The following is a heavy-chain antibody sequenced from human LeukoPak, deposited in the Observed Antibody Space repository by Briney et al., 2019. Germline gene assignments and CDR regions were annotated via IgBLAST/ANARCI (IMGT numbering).Heavy chain of an antibody. D-gene: IGHD3-3*01. CDR1: GYTLTGYY. J-gene: IGHJ5*02. V-gene: IGHV1-2*06. Sequence: ASVKVSCKASGYTLTGYYMHWVRQAPGQGLEWMGRINPNSGGTNYAQKFQGSVTMTRDTSISTAYMELSRLRSDDTAVYYCARDHDFWSGYYQFDPWGQGTLVTVSS. CDR2: INPNSGGT. CDR3: ARDHDFWSGYYQFDP.